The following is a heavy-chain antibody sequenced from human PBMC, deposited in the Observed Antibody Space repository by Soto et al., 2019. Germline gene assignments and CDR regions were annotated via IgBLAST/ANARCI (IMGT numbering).Heavy chain of an antibody. J-gene: IGHJ4*02. Sequence: EAQWWESGGDLVQPGGSLRLSCAASEFSFDDYAMSWARQAPGKGLEWVSSITYTVVSTYYADSVKGRFTISRDNSRDTLFLQMNSLRAEDTAIYYCAKSSVWYPYFDSWGQGTLVTVSS. D-gene: IGHD6-13*01. V-gene: IGHV3-23*01. CDR1: EFSFDDYA. CDR3: AKSSVWYPYFDS. CDR2: ITYTVVST.